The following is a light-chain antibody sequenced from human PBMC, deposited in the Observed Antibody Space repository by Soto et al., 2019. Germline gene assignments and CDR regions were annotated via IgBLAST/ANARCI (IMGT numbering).Light chain of an antibody. CDR1: QSVSSY. Sequence: EIALTQSPATLSLSPGERATLSCRASQSVSSYLAWYQQKPGQAPRLLIYDASNRATGIPARFSGGGSGTDFTLTISSLEPEDFAVYYCQQRSNWPPFTFGPGTKVDIK. V-gene: IGKV3-11*01. CDR2: DAS. CDR3: QQRSNWPPFT. J-gene: IGKJ3*01.